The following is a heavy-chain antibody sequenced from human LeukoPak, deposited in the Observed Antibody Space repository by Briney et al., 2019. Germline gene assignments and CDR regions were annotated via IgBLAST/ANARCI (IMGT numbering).Heavy chain of an antibody. CDR1: GGSISSYY. V-gene: IGHV4-59*08. D-gene: IGHD2-21*02. J-gene: IGHJ3*02. CDR2: IYYSGST. Sequence: SETLSLTCTVSGGSISSYYWSWIRQPPGKGLEWIGYIYYSGSTNYNPSLKSRVTISVDTSKNQFSLKLSSVTAADTAVYYCARLVVVTGPDAFDIWGQGTMVTVSS. CDR3: ARLVVVTGPDAFDI.